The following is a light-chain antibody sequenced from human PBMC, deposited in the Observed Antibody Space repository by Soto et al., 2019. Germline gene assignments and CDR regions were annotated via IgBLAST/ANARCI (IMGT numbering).Light chain of an antibody. V-gene: IGKV3-15*01. CDR1: QSVSSY. Sequence: EIVLTQSPATLSLSPGERATLSCRASQSVSSYLAWYQQKPGQAPRLLIYGASTRATGIPARFSGSGSGTEFTLTITSLQSEDFAVYFCQQYNNLPPDTFGQGTKVDI. CDR3: QQYNNLPPDT. CDR2: GAS. J-gene: IGKJ2*01.